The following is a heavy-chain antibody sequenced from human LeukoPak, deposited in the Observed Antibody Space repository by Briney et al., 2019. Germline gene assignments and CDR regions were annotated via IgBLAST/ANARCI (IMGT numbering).Heavy chain of an antibody. CDR2: IIPIFGTA. D-gene: IGHD6-13*01. CDR3: ARGREAAAGTGNWFDP. J-gene: IGHJ5*02. V-gene: IGHV1-69*13. CDR1: GGTFSSYA. Sequence: SVKVSCKASGGTFSSYAISWVRQAPGQGLEWMGGIIPIFGTANYAQKFQGRVTIAADESTSAAYMELSSLRSEDTAVYYCARGREAAAGTGNWFDPWGQGTLVTVSS.